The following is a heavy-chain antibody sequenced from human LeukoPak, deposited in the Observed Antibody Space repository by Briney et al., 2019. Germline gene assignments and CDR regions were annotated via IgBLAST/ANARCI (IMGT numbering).Heavy chain of an antibody. CDR1: GYSFTTYS. CDR3: ARDLIVYGSGSYFDY. Sequence: ASVKVSCKTSGYSFTTYSIHWVRQAPGQGLEWMAWINVGNGNTKYSQNFQGRLTITTDTPASTAYMELSSLRSEDTALYFCARDLIVYGSGSYFDYWGQGTLVTVSS. CDR2: INVGNGNT. J-gene: IGHJ4*02. V-gene: IGHV1-3*01. D-gene: IGHD3-10*01.